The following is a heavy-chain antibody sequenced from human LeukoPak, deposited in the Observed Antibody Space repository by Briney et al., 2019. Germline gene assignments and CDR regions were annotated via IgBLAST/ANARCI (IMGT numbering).Heavy chain of an antibody. J-gene: IGHJ5*02. D-gene: IGHD2-2*01. Sequence: SETLSLTCTVSGGSISSSSYYWGWIRQPPGKGLEWIGSIYYSGSTYYNPSLKSRVTISVDTSKNQFSLKLSSVTAADTAVYYCAARGMVPAAGFDPWGQGTLVTVCS. CDR1: GGSISSSSYY. CDR2: IYYSGST. V-gene: IGHV4-39*07. CDR3: AARGMVPAAGFDP.